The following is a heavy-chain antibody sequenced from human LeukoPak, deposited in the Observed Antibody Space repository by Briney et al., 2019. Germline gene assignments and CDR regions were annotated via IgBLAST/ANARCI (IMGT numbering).Heavy chain of an antibody. CDR2: ISGSGGST. Sequence: GGSLRLSCAASGFTFSSYAMSWVRQAPGKGLEWVSAISGSGGSTYYADSVKGRFTISRDNSKNTLYLQMNSLRAEDTAVYYCVKAVKGYYYYYMDVWGKGTTVTVSS. CDR3: VKAVKGYYYYYMDV. V-gene: IGHV3-23*01. CDR1: GFTFSSYA. J-gene: IGHJ6*03.